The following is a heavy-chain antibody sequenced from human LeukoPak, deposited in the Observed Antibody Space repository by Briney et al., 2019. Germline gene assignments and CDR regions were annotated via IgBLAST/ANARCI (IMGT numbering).Heavy chain of an antibody. Sequence: PGGSLRLSCGASGFTLSSYAMSWVRQAPGKGLEWVSAISGSGGSTYYADSVKGRFTISRDNAKNTLDLQMNDLRAEATAVYYCAKDSGYSSSWCASWGQGTLVTVSS. CDR2: ISGSGGST. D-gene: IGHD6-13*01. CDR1: GFTLSSYA. J-gene: IGHJ5*01. V-gene: IGHV3-23*01. CDR3: AKDSGYSSSWCAS.